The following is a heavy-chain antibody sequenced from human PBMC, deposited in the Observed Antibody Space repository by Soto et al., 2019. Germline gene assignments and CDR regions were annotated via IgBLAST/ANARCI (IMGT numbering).Heavy chain of an antibody. CDR3: ARPAYIDFPYDAFEI. CDR1: GGSFSGYY. CDR2: INHSGST. Sequence: SETLSLTCAVYGGSFSGYYWTWIRQPPGTGLEWIGEINHSGSTNYNPSLKSRVTISVDTSKNQFSLKLTSVTAADTAVYYCARPAYIDFPYDAFEIWGQGTVVTVSS. D-gene: IGHD3-3*01. V-gene: IGHV4-34*01. J-gene: IGHJ3*02.